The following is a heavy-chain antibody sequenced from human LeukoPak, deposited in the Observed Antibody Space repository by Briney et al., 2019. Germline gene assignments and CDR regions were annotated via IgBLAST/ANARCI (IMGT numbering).Heavy chain of an antibody. CDR3: ARDLSIAVGDY. CDR1: GFTFSSYS. J-gene: IGHJ4*02. Sequence: GGSLRLSCAASGFTFSSYSMNWVRQAPGKGLEWVSSISSSSSYIYYADSVKGRFTISGDNAKNSLYLQMNSLRAEDTAVYYCARDLSIAVGDYWGQGTLVTISS. CDR2: ISSSSSYI. V-gene: IGHV3-21*01. D-gene: IGHD6-19*01.